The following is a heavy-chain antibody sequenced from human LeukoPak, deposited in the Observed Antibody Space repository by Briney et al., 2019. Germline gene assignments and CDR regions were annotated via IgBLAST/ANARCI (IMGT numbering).Heavy chain of an antibody. CDR2: ISGSGGST. Sequence: GGSLRLSCAASGFTFSSYAMSWVRQAPGKGLEWVSAISGSGGSTYYADSVKGRFTISRDNSKNTLYLQMNSLRAEDTAVYYCASGGYSYGPIYYYYGMDVWGQGTTVTVSS. J-gene: IGHJ6*02. V-gene: IGHV3-23*01. CDR3: ASGGYSYGPIYYYYGMDV. D-gene: IGHD5-18*01. CDR1: GFTFSSYA.